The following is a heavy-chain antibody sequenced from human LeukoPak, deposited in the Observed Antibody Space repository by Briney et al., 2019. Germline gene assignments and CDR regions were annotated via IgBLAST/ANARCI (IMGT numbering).Heavy chain of an antibody. Sequence: SETLSLTCTVSGGSISSGGYYWSWICQHPGKGLEWIGYIYYSGSTYYNPSLKSRVTISVDTSKNQFSLKLSSVTAADTAVYYCAASYQLLYLFDPWGQGTLVTVSS. J-gene: IGHJ5*02. CDR3: AASYQLLYLFDP. CDR2: IYYSGST. D-gene: IGHD2-2*02. V-gene: IGHV4-31*03. CDR1: GGSISSGGYY.